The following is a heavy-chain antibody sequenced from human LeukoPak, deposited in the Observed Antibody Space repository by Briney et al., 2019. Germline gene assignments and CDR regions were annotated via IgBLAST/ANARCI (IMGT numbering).Heavy chain of an antibody. Sequence: SQTLSLTCTVSADSLSSGGHYWAWIRQLPGKGLESIGFIYHSGSSRHNPSLKDRVAISVDASRKQFALRLSSVTAADTAIYYCARGGNRFGGFYFDYWGQGIQVIVSS. D-gene: IGHD3-10*01. CDR2: IYHSGSS. CDR3: ARGGNRFGGFYFDY. J-gene: IGHJ4*02. V-gene: IGHV4-31*03. CDR1: ADSLSSGGHY.